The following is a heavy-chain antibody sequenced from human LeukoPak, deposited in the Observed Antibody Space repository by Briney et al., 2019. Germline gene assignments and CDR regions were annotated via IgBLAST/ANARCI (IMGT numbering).Heavy chain of an antibody. CDR1: GFTFSNYG. V-gene: IGHV3-30*18. CDR2: ISYDGSNK. Sequence: GGSLRLSCAASGFTFSNYGMHWVRQAPGKGLERVAVISYDGSNKYYADSVKGRFTISRDNSKNTLYLQMNSLRAEDTAVYYCAKEGSDAFDIWGQGTMVTVSS. CDR3: AKEGSDAFDI. J-gene: IGHJ3*02.